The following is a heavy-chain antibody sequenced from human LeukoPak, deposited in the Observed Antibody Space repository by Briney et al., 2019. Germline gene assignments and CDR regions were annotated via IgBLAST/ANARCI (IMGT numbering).Heavy chain of an antibody. CDR2: ISAYNGNT. V-gene: IGHV1-18*01. J-gene: IGHJ4*02. D-gene: IGHD2-21*01. Sequence: ASVKVSCKTSGYTFTSYDINWVRQAAGQGLEWMGWISAYNGNTNYAQKLQGRVTMTTDTSTSTAYMELRSLRSDDTAVYYCARDFDVVVIATTPFDYWGQGTLVTVSS. CDR1: GYTFTSYD. CDR3: ARDFDVVVIATTPFDY.